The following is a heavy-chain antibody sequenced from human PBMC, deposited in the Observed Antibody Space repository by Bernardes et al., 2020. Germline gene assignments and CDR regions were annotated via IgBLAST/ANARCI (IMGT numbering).Heavy chain of an antibody. CDR1: GFTFSSYA. CDR2: ISGSGGST. CDR3: AKNRELPVYLYFDY. D-gene: IGHD1-26*01. V-gene: IGHV3-23*01. Sequence: GGSLRLACAASGFTFSSYAMSWVRQAPGKGLEWVSAISGSGGSTYYADSVKGRFTISRDNSKNTLYLQMNSLRAEDTAVYYCAKNRELPVYLYFDYWGQGTLVTVSS. J-gene: IGHJ4*02.